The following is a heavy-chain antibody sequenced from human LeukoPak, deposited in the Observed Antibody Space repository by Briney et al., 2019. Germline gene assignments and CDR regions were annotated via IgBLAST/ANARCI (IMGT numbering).Heavy chain of an antibody. V-gene: IGHV1-46*01. CDR2: INPSGGST. CDR3: ARGQFDY. J-gene: IGHJ4*02. CDR1: GYTFTSYD. Sequence: GASVKVSCKASGYTFTSYDINWVRQAPGQGLEWMGIINPSGGSTSYAQKFQGRVTMTRDMSTSTVYMELSSLRPEDTAVYYCARGQFDYWGQGTLVTVSS.